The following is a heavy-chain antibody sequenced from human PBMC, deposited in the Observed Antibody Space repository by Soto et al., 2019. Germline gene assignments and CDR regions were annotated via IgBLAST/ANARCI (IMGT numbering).Heavy chain of an antibody. J-gene: IGHJ4*02. CDR3: ARHGGSGADY. CDR1: GGSISSSSYY. CDR2: IYYSGST. V-gene: IGHV4-39*01. Sequence: QLQLQESGPGLVKPSETLSLTCTVSGGSISSSSYYWGWIRQPPGKGLEWIGTIYYSGSTYYNPSLKSRVTISVDTSKNQFSLKLSSVTAADTALYYCARHGGSGADYWGQGTLVTVSS. D-gene: IGHD6-19*01.